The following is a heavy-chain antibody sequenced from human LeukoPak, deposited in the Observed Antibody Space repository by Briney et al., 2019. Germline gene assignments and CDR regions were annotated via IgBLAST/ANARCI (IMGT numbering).Heavy chain of an antibody. V-gene: IGHV3-74*01. Sequence: GGSLRLSCAASGFTFSNYWMQGVRQAPGKGLVWVSRINGDASSISYADSVKGRFTISRDNAKNTLYLQMNSLRVEDTAVYYCARVWDKADYWGQGTLVTVSS. CDR1: GFTFSNYW. J-gene: IGHJ4*02. CDR3: ARVWDKADY. CDR2: INGDASSI. D-gene: IGHD1-26*01.